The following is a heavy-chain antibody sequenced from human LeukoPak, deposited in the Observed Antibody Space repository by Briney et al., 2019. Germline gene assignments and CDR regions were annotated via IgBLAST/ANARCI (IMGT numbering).Heavy chain of an antibody. CDR1: GFTFSSYA. D-gene: IGHD3-22*01. CDR3: AKGSYYDSSGSFYFDY. Sequence: GGSLGLSCAALGFTFSSYAMSWVRRAPGKGLGWVSVISGSGDNTYYADSVKGRFTISRDNSKNTLYVQVNSLGTEDTAAYYCAKGSYYDSSGSFYFDYWGQGTLVTVSS. V-gene: IGHV3-23*01. CDR2: ISGSGDNT. J-gene: IGHJ4*02.